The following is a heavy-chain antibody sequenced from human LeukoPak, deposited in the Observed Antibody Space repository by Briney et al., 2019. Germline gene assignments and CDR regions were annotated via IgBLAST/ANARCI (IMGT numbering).Heavy chain of an antibody. CDR3: ASRKLGNDY. Sequence: GGSLRLSCATSGFSFSSHDMNWVRQAPGQGLEWVSAISGSGGSTYYADSVKGRFTISRDNSKNTLFMQMNSLRAEDTAVYYCASRKLGNDYWGQGTLVTVSS. CDR1: GFSFSSHD. V-gene: IGHV3-23*01. J-gene: IGHJ4*02. CDR2: ISGSGGST. D-gene: IGHD7-27*01.